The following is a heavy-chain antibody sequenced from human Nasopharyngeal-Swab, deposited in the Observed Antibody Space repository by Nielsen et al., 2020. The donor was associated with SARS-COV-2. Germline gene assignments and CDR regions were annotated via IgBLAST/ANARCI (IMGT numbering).Heavy chain of an antibody. Sequence: ASVKVSCKALGYIFTSYYMHWVRQAPGQGLEWMGIINPSGGSTSYAQKFQDRVTMTRDTSTTTAYMELRSLGYDDTAVYYCARDGDKYSEYWGQGSLVTVSS. V-gene: IGHV1-46*01. CDR1: GYIFTSYY. CDR3: ARDGDKYSEY. J-gene: IGHJ4*02. D-gene: IGHD6-6*01. CDR2: INPSGGST.